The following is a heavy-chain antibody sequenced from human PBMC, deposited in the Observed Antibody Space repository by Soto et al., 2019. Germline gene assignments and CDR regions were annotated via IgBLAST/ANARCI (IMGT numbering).Heavy chain of an antibody. CDR3: AKDSIPYSSSYDLDH. D-gene: IGHD6-6*01. CDR2: MTATGVSI. Sequence: EVQLLESGGGLVQPGGSLRLSCVASGFSFSGYAMSWVRQAPGKGLVWVSSMTATGVSIYYADSVRGRFTISRDNSKNTLYLQMSRLRAEDPARYYCAKDSIPYSSSYDLDHWGRGALVAVSS. CDR1: GFSFSGYA. J-gene: IGHJ4*02. V-gene: IGHV3-23*01.